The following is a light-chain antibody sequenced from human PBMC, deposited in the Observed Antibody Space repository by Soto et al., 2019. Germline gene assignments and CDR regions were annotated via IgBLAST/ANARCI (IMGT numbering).Light chain of an antibody. V-gene: IGLV4-69*01. J-gene: IGLJ3*02. CDR2: LNSDGSH. CDR3: QTWGTGAWV. CDR1: SGHSSYA. Sequence: QLVLTQSPSASASLGASVKLTCTLSSGHSSYAIAWHQQQPEKGPRYLMKLNSDGSHSKGDGIPDRFSGSSSGAERYLTIYGLQSEDEADYYCQTWGTGAWVFGGGTKLTVL.